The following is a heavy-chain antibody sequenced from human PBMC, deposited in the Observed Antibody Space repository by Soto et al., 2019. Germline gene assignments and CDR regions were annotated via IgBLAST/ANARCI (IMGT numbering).Heavy chain of an antibody. V-gene: IGHV1-46*01. J-gene: IGHJ3*02. D-gene: IGHD6-13*01. CDR2: INPSGGST. CDR1: GYTFTSYY. Sequence: ASVKVSCKASGYTFTSYYMHWVRQAPGQGLEWMGIINPSGGSTSYAQKFQGRVTMTRDTSTSTVYMELSSLRSEDTAVYYCARDPIRGAAAGPYDAFDTWGQGTMVTVSS. CDR3: ARDPIRGAAAGPYDAFDT.